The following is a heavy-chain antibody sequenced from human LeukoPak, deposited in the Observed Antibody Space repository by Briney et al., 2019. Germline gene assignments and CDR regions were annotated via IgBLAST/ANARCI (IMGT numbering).Heavy chain of an antibody. CDR3: ARDLVPNYYDSSGYYRPYGFDI. V-gene: IGHV4-61*02. J-gene: IGHJ3*02. CDR2: ISSTGST. CDR1: GGSISSGGHY. D-gene: IGHD3-22*01. Sequence: SETLSLTCTVSGGSISSGGHYWSWIRQPAGKGLEYLGRISSTGSTNYNPSLRSRVTISADTSKNHFSLKLTSVTAADTAVYYCARDLVPNYYDSSGYYRPYGFDIWGQGTMVTVSS.